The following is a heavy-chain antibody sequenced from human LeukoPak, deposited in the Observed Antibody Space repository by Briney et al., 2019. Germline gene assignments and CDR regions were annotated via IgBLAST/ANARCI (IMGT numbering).Heavy chain of an antibody. CDR2: IYTSVST. CDR1: GGSISSGSYH. D-gene: IGHD1-26*01. J-gene: IGHJ4*02. CDR3: ARDVPYSGSDY. Sequence: SETPSLTCTVSGGSISSGSYHWGWIRQPVGKGLEWIGLIYTSVSTNYNPSLKSRVTISVDTSKNQFSLKLSSVTAADTAVYYCARDVPYSGSDYWGQGTLVTVSS. V-gene: IGHV4-61*02.